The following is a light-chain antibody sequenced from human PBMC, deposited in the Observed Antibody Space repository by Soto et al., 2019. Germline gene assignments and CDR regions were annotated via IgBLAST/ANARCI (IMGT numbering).Light chain of an antibody. CDR1: SSDVGGYNF. CDR3: YSYRGYYTRV. CDR2: EVS. J-gene: IGLJ1*01. Sequence: SALTQPASVSWSPGQSITISCTGTSSDVGGYNFISWYQQHPGRAPTLLIYEVSRRPSGVSNRFSGSKSGDTASLTISGLQAEDEAAYYCYSYRGYYTRVFGTGTKVTVL. V-gene: IGLV2-14*01.